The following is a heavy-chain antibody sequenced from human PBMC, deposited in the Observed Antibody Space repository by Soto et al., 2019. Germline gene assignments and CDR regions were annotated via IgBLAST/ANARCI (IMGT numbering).Heavy chain of an antibody. CDR1: GGSISSGGYS. J-gene: IGHJ2*01. CDR2: IYHSGST. V-gene: IGHV4-30-2*01. CDR3: ARDPAL. Sequence: QLQLQESGSGLVKPSQTLSLTCAVSGGSISSGGYSWSWIRQPPGKGLEWIGYIYHSGSTYYNPSRQSRVTVSVDGSKNQFSRKLSSATAADTARFYSARDPALWGRGTLVTVPS.